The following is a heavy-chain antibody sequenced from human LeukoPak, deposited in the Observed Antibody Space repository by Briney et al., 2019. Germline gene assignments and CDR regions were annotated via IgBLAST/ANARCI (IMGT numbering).Heavy chain of an antibody. CDR1: GYTFTGYY. CDR3: ARDPAVAGYANHDY. V-gene: IGHV1-2*02. Sequence: ASVKVSCKASGYTFTGYYMHWVRQAPGQGPEWMGWINPNSGGTNYAQKFQGRVTMTRDTSISTAYMELSRLRSDDTAVYYCARDPAVAGYANHDYWGQGTLVTVSS. J-gene: IGHJ4*02. D-gene: IGHD6-19*01. CDR2: INPNSGGT.